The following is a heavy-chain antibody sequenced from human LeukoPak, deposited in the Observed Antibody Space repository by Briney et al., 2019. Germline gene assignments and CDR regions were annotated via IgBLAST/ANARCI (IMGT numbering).Heavy chain of an antibody. Sequence: SETLSLTCTVSGGSISSYCWSWIRQPPGKGPEWIGNIDYTGSTNYNPSLKSRVTISVDTSKNQFSLKLSSVTAADTAVYYCARHKYSSVWEPFDFWGQGTLVTVSS. D-gene: IGHD6-19*01. CDR1: GGSISSYC. CDR3: ARHKYSSVWEPFDF. CDR2: IDYTGST. V-gene: IGHV4-59*08. J-gene: IGHJ4*02.